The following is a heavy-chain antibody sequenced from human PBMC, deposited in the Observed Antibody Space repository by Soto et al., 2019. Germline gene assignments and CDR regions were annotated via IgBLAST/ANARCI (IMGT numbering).Heavy chain of an antibody. Sequence: QVQLVQSGAEVKKPGSSVKVSCRPSGGTFSNFGISWLRQAPGQGLEWLGGIIPIIGTPNYAQKFQGRVTIFADESTSTAYMELGSLTPDDTAVYYCARGEGCSAGSCAISSEYYYYDMAVWGQGTTVTVSS. CDR2: IIPIIGTP. D-gene: IGHD2-15*01. CDR3: ARGEGCSAGSCAISSEYYYYDMAV. J-gene: IGHJ6*02. V-gene: IGHV1-69*01. CDR1: GGTFSNFG.